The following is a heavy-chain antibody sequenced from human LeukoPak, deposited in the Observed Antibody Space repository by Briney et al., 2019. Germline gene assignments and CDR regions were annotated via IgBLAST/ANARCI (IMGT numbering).Heavy chain of an antibody. J-gene: IGHJ4*02. V-gene: IGHV3-23*01. CDR2: ISDSGAGT. CDR3: AKDFSAVIVVVHLDH. D-gene: IGHD3-22*01. CDR1: GFTFSSYG. Sequence: GGSLRLSCAASGFTFSSYGMSWVRQAPGKGLEWVSSISDSGAGTYYADSVKGRFTISRDNSKNTLYLQMTSLRAEDTAIYYCAKDFSAVIVVVHLDHWGQGTLVTVSS.